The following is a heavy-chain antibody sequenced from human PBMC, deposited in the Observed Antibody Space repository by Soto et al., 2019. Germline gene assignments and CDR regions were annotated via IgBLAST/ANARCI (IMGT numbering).Heavy chain of an antibody. CDR2: IKKDGSEQ. CDR1: GFAFSNFW. CDR3: ARAGMVGTSAGYFDS. J-gene: IGHJ4*02. D-gene: IGHD1-26*01. Sequence: EVQLLESGGGLVQPGGSLRLSCAASGFAFSNFWMTWVRQAPGKGLEWVANIKKDGSEQYYVDSVEGRFTVSRDNAKNSVDLQMNSLSDEDTAVYYCARAGMVGTSAGYFDSWGQGTLVAVSS. V-gene: IGHV3-7*04.